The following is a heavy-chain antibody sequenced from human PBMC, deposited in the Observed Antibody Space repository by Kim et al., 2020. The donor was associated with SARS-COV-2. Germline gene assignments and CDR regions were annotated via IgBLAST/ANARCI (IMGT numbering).Heavy chain of an antibody. J-gene: IGHJ3*02. D-gene: IGHD2-21*01. Sequence: TNYADSVKGRFTISRDNAKNSLYLQMNSLRAEDTAVYYCARADRNSAFDIWGQGTMVTVSS. CDR2: T. CDR3: ARADRNSAFDI. V-gene: IGHV3-11*05.